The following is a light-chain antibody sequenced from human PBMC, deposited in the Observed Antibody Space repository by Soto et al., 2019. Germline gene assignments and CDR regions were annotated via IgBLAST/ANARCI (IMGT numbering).Light chain of an antibody. J-gene: IGKJ4*01. CDR2: AAS. CDR3: QQLNAYPLT. Sequence: DIQLTQSPSLLSASVGDRVTITCRASQGISTYLAWYQQTSGKAPKLLISAASTLQRGVPSRFSGSGSGTQFTLTISSLQPEDFATYYCQQLNAYPLTLGGGTRVEIK. CDR1: QGISTY. V-gene: IGKV1-9*01.